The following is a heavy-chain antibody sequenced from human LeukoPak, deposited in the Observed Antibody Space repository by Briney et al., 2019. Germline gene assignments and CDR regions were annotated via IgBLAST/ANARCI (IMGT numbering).Heavy chain of an antibody. J-gene: IGHJ4*02. Sequence: GSVKVSCKASGYTFTGYYMHWVRQAPGQGLEWMGWINPNSGNTGYAQKFQGRVTITRNTSISTAYMELSSLRSEDTAVYYCARADSSSWYLLDYWGQGTLVTVSS. CDR1: GYTFTGYY. D-gene: IGHD6-13*01. CDR2: INPNSGNT. CDR3: ARADSSSWYLLDY. V-gene: IGHV1-8*03.